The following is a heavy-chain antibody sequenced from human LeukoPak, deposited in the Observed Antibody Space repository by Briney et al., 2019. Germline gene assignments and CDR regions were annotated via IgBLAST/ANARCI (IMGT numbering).Heavy chain of an antibody. CDR3: VKVTVVRGVKNWFYP. CDR2: ISGSDYSI. J-gene: IGHJ5*02. V-gene: IGHV3-23*01. CDR1: GFTLSRYP. D-gene: IGHD3-10*01. Sequence: GGPLSLSCRASGFTLSRYPMSCLPHSREKARECVSDISGSDYSIHYAHPVKGRFTISRDNSKNTLYLQMNSLRAEDRAVYYCVKVTVVRGVKNWFYPWGQGALVTVSS.